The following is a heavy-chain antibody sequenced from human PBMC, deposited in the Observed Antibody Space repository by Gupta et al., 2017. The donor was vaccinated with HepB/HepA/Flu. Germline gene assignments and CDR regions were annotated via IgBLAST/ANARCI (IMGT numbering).Heavy chain of an antibody. Sequence: EVQLVESGGGLVKPGGSLRVSCAASGFTFNSYSMNWVRQAPGKGLEWVSLISRSSTYKHYADSVKGRFTISRDNAKNSLYLQMNSLRVEDTAVYYCTRDGPNNAGCNWGQGTLVTVSS. J-gene: IGHJ4*02. CDR1: GFTFNSYS. D-gene: IGHD2/OR15-2a*01. CDR3: TRDGPNNAGCN. CDR2: ISRSSTYK. V-gene: IGHV3-21*01.